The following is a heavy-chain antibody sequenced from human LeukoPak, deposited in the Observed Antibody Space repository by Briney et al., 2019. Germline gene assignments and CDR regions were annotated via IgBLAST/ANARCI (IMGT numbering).Heavy chain of an antibody. V-gene: IGHV4-4*07. Sequence: PSETLSLTCTVSGGSISSYYWSWIRQPAGKGLEWIGRIYTSGSTNYNPSLKSRVTMSVDTSKNQFSLKLSSVTAADTAVYYCARDCSSTSCLDAFDIWGQGTVVTVSS. CDR2: IYTSGST. CDR3: ARDCSSTSCLDAFDI. CDR1: GGSISSYY. D-gene: IGHD2-2*01. J-gene: IGHJ3*02.